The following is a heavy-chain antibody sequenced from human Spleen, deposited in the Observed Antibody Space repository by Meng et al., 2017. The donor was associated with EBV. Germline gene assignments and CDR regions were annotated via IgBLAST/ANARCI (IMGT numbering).Heavy chain of an antibody. D-gene: IGHD1-14*01. V-gene: IGHV3-23*01. Sequence: EVQLLESGGGLVQPGGSLRLSCAASGFAFSSYAMNWVRQAPGKGLEWVSGINVGGDIHYADSVKGRFTISRDNSKNTLYLQMNSLKIEDTAVYYCAKDLSGRFDPWGQGTLVTVSS. CDR3: AKDLSGRFDP. J-gene: IGHJ5*02. CDR1: GFAFSSYA. CDR2: INVGGDI.